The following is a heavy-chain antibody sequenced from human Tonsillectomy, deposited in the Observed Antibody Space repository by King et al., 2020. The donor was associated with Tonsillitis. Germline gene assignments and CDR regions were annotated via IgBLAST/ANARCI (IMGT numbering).Heavy chain of an antibody. D-gene: IGHD4-17*01. Sequence: VQLVESGGGLVQPGGSLRLSCAASGFTFSSYWMHWVRQAPGKGLVWVSRISSDGSSTIYADSVKGRLTISRDNAKNTLYLQMNSLRAEDTAVYYCARFIYGDYETLDYWGQGTLVTVSS. CDR1: GFTFSSYW. CDR2: ISSDGSST. V-gene: IGHV3-74*01. CDR3: ARFIYGDYETLDY. J-gene: IGHJ4*02.